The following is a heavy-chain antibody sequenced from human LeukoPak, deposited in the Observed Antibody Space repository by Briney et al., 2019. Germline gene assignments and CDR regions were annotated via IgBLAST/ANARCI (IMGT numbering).Heavy chain of an antibody. CDR2: IIPIFGTA. D-gene: IGHD2-2*01. J-gene: IGHJ4*02. CDR1: GGTFISYA. V-gene: IGHV1-69*05. CDR3: ARGSKDCSSTSCYYYY. Sequence: SVKVPCKASGGTFISYAISWVRQAPGQGLEWMGGIIPIFGTANYAQKFQGRVTITTDESTSTAYMELSSLRSEDTAVYYCARGSKDCSSTSCYYYYWGQGTLVTVSS.